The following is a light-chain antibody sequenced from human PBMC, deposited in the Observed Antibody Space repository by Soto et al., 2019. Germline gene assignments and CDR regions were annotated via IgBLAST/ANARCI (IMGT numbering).Light chain of an antibody. J-gene: IGKJ5*01. CDR1: QGIASY. Sequence: DIQMTQSPSSLSASVGDRITITCRSSQGIASYLNWYQQKPGKAPKLLIYAASTLQSGVPSRFSGSGSGTDFSLTISSLQTEDFATYYCQQSYSTPITFGQGTRLEIK. CDR3: QQSYSTPIT. V-gene: IGKV1-39*01. CDR2: AAS.